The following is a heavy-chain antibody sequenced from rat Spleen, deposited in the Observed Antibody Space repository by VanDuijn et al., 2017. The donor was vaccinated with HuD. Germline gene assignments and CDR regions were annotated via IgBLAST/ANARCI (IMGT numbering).Heavy chain of an antibody. CDR1: GFTFNNYW. CDR3: TRVNTMGHGMEA. V-gene: IGHV5-31*01. D-gene: IGHD1-7*01. Sequence: EVQLVESGGGLVQPGRSLRLSCVAYGFTFNNYWMTWIRQAPGKGLEWVASIINTGGSTYYPDSVKGRFTISRDNAKSTLYLQMNSLRSEDTATYYCTRVNTMGHGMEAWGQGASVTVS. J-gene: IGHJ4*01. CDR2: IINTGGST.